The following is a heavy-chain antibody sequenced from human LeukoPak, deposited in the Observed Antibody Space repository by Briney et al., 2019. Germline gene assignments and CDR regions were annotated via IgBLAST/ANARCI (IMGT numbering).Heavy chain of an antibody. Sequence: SVKVSCKASGGTFSSYAISWMRQARGQGLEWMGRIIPIFGTANYAQKFQGRVTITTDESTSTAYMELSSLRSEDTAVYYCARSVELNTELIAASLWYFDLWGRGTLVTVSS. D-gene: IGHD6-13*01. CDR3: ARSVELNTELIAASLWYFDL. V-gene: IGHV1-69*05. J-gene: IGHJ2*01. CDR2: IIPIFGTA. CDR1: GGTFSSYA.